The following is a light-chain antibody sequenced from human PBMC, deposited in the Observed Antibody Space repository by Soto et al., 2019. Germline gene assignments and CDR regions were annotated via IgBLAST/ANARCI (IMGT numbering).Light chain of an antibody. Sequence: DMVLAQSPGTLSLSPGERATLSCRASQSATSSYLAWYQQKPGQAPRLLISGASSRATGIPDRFSGSGSGTDSTLTISRLEPEDFAVYYCQQYDSSLPGITFGQGTRLEIK. CDR3: QQYDSSLPGIT. J-gene: IGKJ5*01. CDR1: QSATSSY. CDR2: GAS. V-gene: IGKV3-20*01.